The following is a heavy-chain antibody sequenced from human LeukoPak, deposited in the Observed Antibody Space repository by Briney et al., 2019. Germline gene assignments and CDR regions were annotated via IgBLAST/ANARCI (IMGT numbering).Heavy chain of an antibody. CDR2: INHSGST. CDR1: GGSFSGYY. Sequence: PSETLSLTCAVYGGSFSGYYWSWLRQPPGKGLEWIGEINHSGSTNYNPSLTSRVTISVDASKNQFSLKLSSVTAADTAVYYCAREGNYYDSSGYYYGFDYWGQGTLVTVSS. V-gene: IGHV4-34*01. D-gene: IGHD3-22*01. CDR3: AREGNYYDSSGYYYGFDY. J-gene: IGHJ4*02.